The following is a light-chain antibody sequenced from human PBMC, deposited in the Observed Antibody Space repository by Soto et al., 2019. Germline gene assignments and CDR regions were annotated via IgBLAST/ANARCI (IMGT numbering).Light chain of an antibody. CDR3: QHHATRPWT. Sequence: EIVLTQSPGTLSLSPGERATLSCRARQSVSGSYLAWYQQKPGQSPTLLIYDASSRATGIPDRFSGSGSGTDFPLTTSRLESEDFAVYYFQHHATRPWTFGQGTTVESK. J-gene: IGKJ1*01. V-gene: IGKV3-20*01. CDR1: QSVSGSY. CDR2: DAS.